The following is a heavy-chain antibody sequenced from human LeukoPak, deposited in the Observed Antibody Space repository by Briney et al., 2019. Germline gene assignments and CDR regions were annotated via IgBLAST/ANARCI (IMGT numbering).Heavy chain of an antibody. CDR1: GGTFSSSA. CDR3: ARNQGLTAPPPYGLDV. J-gene: IGHJ6*02. Sequence: SVTVSCKTSGGTFSSSAITWVRQAPGQGLEWMGRIIPVLNITTYAQKFQGSVTITADTSTSTVYMELSSLRSEETAVYYCARNQGLTAPPPYGLDVWGQGTTVIVSS. V-gene: IGHV1-69*04. D-gene: IGHD5-18*01. CDR2: IIPVLNIT.